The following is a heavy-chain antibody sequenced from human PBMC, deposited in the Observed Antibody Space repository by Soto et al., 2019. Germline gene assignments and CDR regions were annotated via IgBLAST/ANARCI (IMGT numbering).Heavy chain of an antibody. Sequence: GGSLRLSCAASGFTFSSYGMHWVRQAPGKGLEWVAVISYDGSNKYYADSVKGRFTISRDNSKNTLYLQMNSLRAEDTAVYYCAKDLRGYGSGSYYGYYYYYGMDVWGQGTTVTVSS. CDR2: ISYDGSNK. J-gene: IGHJ6*02. V-gene: IGHV3-30*18. CDR3: AKDLRGYGSGSYYGYYYYYGMDV. CDR1: GFTFSSYG. D-gene: IGHD3-10*01.